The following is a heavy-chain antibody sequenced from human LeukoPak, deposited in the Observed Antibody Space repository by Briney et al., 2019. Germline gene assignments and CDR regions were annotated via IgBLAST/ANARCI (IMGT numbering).Heavy chain of an antibody. CDR2: IYYSGNT. CDR3: ARAKGDY. CDR1: GDSITNSY. Sequence: SETLSLTCTVSGDSITNSYWSWIRQPPGRGLEWIAYIYYSGNTKYNPSLKSRVTISVDTSKNHFSLKVTSVTAADTAVYYCARAKGDYWGQGTLVTVSS. J-gene: IGHJ4*02. V-gene: IGHV4-59*01.